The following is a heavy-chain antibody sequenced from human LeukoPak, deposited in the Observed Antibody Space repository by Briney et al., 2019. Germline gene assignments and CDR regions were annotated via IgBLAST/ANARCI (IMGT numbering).Heavy chain of an antibody. CDR2: IGTAGDT. D-gene: IGHD3-9*01. CDR1: GFTFSSYD. J-gene: IGHJ4*02. CDR3: ARGTSLDDILTGYPLLPDY. V-gene: IGHV3-13*01. Sequence: GGSLRLSCAASGFTFSSYDMHWVRQATGKGLEWVSAIGTAGDTYYPGSVKGRFTISRENAKNSLYLQMNSLKAGDTAVYYCARGTSLDDILTGYPLLPDYWGQGTLVTVSS.